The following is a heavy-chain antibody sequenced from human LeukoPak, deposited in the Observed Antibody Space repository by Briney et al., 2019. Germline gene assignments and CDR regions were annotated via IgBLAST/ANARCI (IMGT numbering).Heavy chain of an antibody. CDR3: ARSSEPPLLDY. J-gene: IGHJ4*02. Sequence: PSETLSLTXAVSGYSISSGYYWGWIRQPPGKGLEWIGSIYHSGSTYYNPSLKSRVTISVDTSKNQFSLKLSSVTAADTAVYYCARSSEPPLLDYWGQGTLVTVSS. D-gene: IGHD1-14*01. CDR1: GYSISSGYY. V-gene: IGHV4-38-2*01. CDR2: IYHSGST.